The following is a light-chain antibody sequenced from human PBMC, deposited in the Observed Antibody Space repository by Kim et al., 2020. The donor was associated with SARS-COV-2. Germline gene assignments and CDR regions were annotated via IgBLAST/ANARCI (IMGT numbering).Light chain of an antibody. CDR2: GAS. V-gene: IGKV1-12*01. CDR3: QQANTFPLA. CDR1: QDISNW. Sequence: AYVGDRVTITCRASQDISNWLAWYQQQPGKAPRLLIYGASNLQSGVPSRFSGSGSGTDFTLTISSLQPEDFATYYCQQANTFPLAFGGGTKVDIK. J-gene: IGKJ4*01.